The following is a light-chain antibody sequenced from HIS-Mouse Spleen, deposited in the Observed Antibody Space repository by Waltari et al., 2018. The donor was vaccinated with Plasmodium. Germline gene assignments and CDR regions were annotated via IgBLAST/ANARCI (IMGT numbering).Light chain of an antibody. V-gene: IGLV3-1*01. J-gene: IGLJ2*01. CDR2: QDS. CDR3: QAWDSSTVV. Sequence: SYELTQPPSVSVSPGQTASITCSGDKLGDKYACWYQQKPGQSPVLVIYQDSQRPSGNPERFSGSNPGNTATLTISGTQAMDEADYYCQAWDSSTVVFGGGTKLTVL. CDR1: KLGDKY.